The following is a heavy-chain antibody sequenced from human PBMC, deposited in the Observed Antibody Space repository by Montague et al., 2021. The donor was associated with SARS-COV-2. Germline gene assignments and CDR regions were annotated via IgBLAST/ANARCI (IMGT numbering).Heavy chain of an antibody. CDR2: INQSGST. CDR3: TREGYQVLWSDYYYYGMDV. V-gene: IGHV4-34*01. J-gene: IGHJ6*02. Sequence: SETLSLTCAVYGGSFSGYYWSWIRQPPGKGLEWIGEINQSGSTNYNPSLKSRVTISVDTSKNQSSLKLSSVTAADTAVYYCTREGYQVLWSDYYYYGMDVWGQGTTVTVSS. D-gene: IGHD2-2*01. CDR1: GGSFSGYY.